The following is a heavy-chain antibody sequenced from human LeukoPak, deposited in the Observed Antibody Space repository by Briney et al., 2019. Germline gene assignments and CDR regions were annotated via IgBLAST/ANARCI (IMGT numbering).Heavy chain of an antibody. D-gene: IGHD3-22*01. V-gene: IGHV3-23*01. J-gene: IGHJ4*02. CDR2: IGAGDKYT. CDR1: GFTLRNYA. Sequence: GGSLRLSCAASGFTLRNYAMSWVRQAPGKGLEWVSSIGAGDKYTYHIDSVKGRFTITRDNSKNTLYLQMNSLRAGDTALYYCIKGSESYYDSRADYWGQGTLVTVSA. CDR3: IKGSESYYDSRADY.